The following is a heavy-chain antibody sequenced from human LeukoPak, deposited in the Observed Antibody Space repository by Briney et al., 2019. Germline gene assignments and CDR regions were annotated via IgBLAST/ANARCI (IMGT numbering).Heavy chain of an antibody. CDR2: IYYSGST. CDR3: ARDARGGNSYYFDY. D-gene: IGHD4-23*01. J-gene: IGHJ4*02. V-gene: IGHV4-59*12. CDR1: GGSISSYY. Sequence: SETLSLTCTVSGGSISSYYWSWIRQPPGKGLEWIGYIYYSGSTNYNPSLKSRVTISVDTSKNHFSLKLNSVTAADTAVYYCARDARGGNSYYFDYWGQGTLVTVSS.